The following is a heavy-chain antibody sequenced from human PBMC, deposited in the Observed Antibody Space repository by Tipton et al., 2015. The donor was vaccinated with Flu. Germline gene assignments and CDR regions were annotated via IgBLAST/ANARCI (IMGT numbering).Heavy chain of an antibody. CDR1: GGSISSHY. J-gene: IGHJ5*02. Sequence: TLSLTCTVSGGSISSHYWSWIRQPPGKGLEWIGYIYYSGSISYNPSLKSRVTISVDTSKNQFSLKLSSVTAADTAVYYCAREGSLRYFDWIPSNWFDPWGPGTPVAVSS. CDR3: AREGSLRYFDWIPSNWFDP. CDR2: IYYSGSI. V-gene: IGHV4-59*11. D-gene: IGHD3-9*01.